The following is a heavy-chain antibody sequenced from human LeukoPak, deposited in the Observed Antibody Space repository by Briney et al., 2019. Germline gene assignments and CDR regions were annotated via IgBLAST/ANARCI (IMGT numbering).Heavy chain of an antibody. CDR1: GGSISNSSSY. V-gene: IGHV4-39*01. J-gene: IGHJ4*02. CDR2: ISYSGST. CDR3: ARHARGGGGISMVRGVRTKYYFDY. D-gene: IGHD3-10*01. Sequence: SETLSLTCTVSGGSISNSSSYWGWIRQPPGKGLEWIGSISYSGSTYYNPSLKSRVTISVDTSKNQFSLKLSSVTAADTAVSYCARHARGGGGISMVRGVRTKYYFDYWGQGTLVTVSS.